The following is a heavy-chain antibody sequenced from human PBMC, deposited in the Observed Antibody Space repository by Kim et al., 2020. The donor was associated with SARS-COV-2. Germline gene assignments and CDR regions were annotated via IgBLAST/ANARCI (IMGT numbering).Heavy chain of an antibody. CDR2: ISYDGSNK. D-gene: IGHD3-9*01. J-gene: IGHJ4*01. Sequence: GGSLRLSCAASGFTFSSYGMHWVRQAPGKGLEWVAVISYDGSNKYYADSVKGRFTISRDNSKNTLYLQMNSLRAEDTAVDYCANGGLRYFDWLLFGYWG. CDR3: ANGGLRYFDWLLFGY. CDR1: GFTFSSYG. V-gene: IGHV3-30*18.